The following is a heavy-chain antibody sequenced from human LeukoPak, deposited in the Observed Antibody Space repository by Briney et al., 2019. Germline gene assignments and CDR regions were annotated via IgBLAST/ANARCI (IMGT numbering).Heavy chain of an antibody. V-gene: IGHV4-30-2*01. J-gene: IGHJ4*02. Sequence: SQTLSLTCAVSGGSISSDGYSWSWIRQPPGKGLEWIGYIYHSGSTYYNPSLKSRATISVDRSKNQVSLNLSSATAADTAVYYCARGSGGIYYGGIDYWGQGTLVIVSS. D-gene: IGHD1-26*01. CDR3: ARGSGGIYYGGIDY. CDR1: GGSISSDGYS. CDR2: IYHSGST.